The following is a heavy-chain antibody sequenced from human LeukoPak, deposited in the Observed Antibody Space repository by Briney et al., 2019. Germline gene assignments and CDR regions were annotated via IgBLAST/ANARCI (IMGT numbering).Heavy chain of an antibody. Sequence: SETLSLTCTVSGGSISSSSYYWGWIRQPPGKGLEWIGSIYYSGSTYYNPSLKSRVTISVDTSKNQFSLKLSSVTAADTAVYYCARVLFYGDYLMEGANWFDPWGQRTLVTVSS. CDR1: GGSISSSSYY. D-gene: IGHD4-17*01. CDR3: ARVLFYGDYLMEGANWFDP. J-gene: IGHJ5*02. CDR2: IYYSGST. V-gene: IGHV4-39*07.